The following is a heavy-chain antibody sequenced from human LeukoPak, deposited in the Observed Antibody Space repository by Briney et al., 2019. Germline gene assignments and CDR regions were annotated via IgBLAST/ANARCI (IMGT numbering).Heavy chain of an antibody. V-gene: IGHV3-23*01. J-gene: IGHJ6*02. CDR3: AKDHGGATVTIPLSGMDV. CDR1: GFTFSSYS. CDR2: ISGSGGST. Sequence: PGGSLRLSCAASGFTFSSYSMNWVRQAPGKGLEWVSAISGSGGSTYYADSVKGRFTISRDNSKNTLYLQMNSLRAEDTAVYYCAKDHGGATVTIPLSGMDVWGQGTTVTVSS. D-gene: IGHD4-17*01.